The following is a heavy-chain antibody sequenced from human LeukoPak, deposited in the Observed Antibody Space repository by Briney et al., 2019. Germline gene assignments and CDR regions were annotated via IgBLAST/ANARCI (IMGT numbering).Heavy chain of an antibody. V-gene: IGHV6-1*01. Sequence: QTLSLTCVISGDSFFSNGVARNWIRQSPSRGLEWLGRTYYRSRWFNDYVVSVKGRITINPDTSKNQFSLHLNSVTPEDTAVYYCARGINSAFDIWGQGTLVTVSS. CDR3: ARGINSAFDI. D-gene: IGHD2-15*01. J-gene: IGHJ3*02. CDR2: TYYRSRWFN. CDR1: GDSFFSNGVA.